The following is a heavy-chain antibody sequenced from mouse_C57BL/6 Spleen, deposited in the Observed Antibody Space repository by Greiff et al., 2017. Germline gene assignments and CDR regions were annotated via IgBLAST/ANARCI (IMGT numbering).Heavy chain of an antibody. Sequence: DVHLVESGGGLVKPGGSLKLSCAASGFTFSDYGMHWVRQAPEKGLEWVAYISSGSSTIYYADTVKGRFTISRDNAKNTLFLQMTSLRSEDTAMYYCARVPYDYDEDYAMDYWGQGTSVTVSS. J-gene: IGHJ4*01. CDR2: ISSGSSTI. CDR1: GFTFSDYG. CDR3: ARVPYDYDEDYAMDY. V-gene: IGHV5-17*01. D-gene: IGHD2-4*01.